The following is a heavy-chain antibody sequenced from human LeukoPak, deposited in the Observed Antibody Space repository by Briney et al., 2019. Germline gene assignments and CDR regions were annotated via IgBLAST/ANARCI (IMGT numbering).Heavy chain of an antibody. D-gene: IGHD3-9*01. CDR3: VKGGLRSGYSFED. V-gene: IGHV3-23*01. J-gene: IGHJ4*02. CDR1: GFTFNTHA. Sequence: PGGSLRLSCAASGFTFNTHAISWVRQVPGKGLEWVAAVSDTGDLRYSANSVKGRFAISRDNSKNTAFLQMYSLRAEDTALYYCVKGGLRSGYSFEDWGQGTLVSVSS. CDR2: VSDTGDLR.